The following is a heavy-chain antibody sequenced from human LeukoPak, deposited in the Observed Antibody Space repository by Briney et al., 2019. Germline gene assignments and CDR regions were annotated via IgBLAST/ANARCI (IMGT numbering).Heavy chain of an antibody. CDR2: ISGSGGST. D-gene: IGHD6-6*01. CDR1: GFTFSSYA. V-gene: IGHV3-23*01. Sequence: PGGSLRLSCAASGFTFSSYAMSWVRQAPGKGLEWVSAISGSGGSTYYADSVKGRFTISRDNSKNTLYLQMNSLRAEDTAVYYCAGALLSIAARYYYYGMDVWGQGTTVTVSS. CDR3: AGALLSIAARYYYYGMDV. J-gene: IGHJ6*02.